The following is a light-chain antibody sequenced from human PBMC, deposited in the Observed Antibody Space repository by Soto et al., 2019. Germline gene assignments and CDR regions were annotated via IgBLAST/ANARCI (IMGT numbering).Light chain of an antibody. V-gene: IGLV1-44*01. J-gene: IGLJ2*01. Sequence: QSALTQPPSASGTPGQRVTISCSGSSSNIGSNTVNWYQHLPGTAPKLLIYTNDQRPSGVPDRFSGSKSGTSASLAISGLQSEDEADYYCAAWDDSLNGGVFGGGTKLTVL. CDR2: TND. CDR3: AAWDDSLNGGV. CDR1: SSNIGSNT.